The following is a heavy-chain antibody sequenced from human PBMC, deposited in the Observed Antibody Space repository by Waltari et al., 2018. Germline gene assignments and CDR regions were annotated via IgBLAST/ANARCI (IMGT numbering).Heavy chain of an antibody. CDR2: INHSGST. CDR3: ARGRIVVVPAAIKPGNWFDP. D-gene: IGHD2-2*02. Sequence: QVQLQQWGAGLLKPSETLSLTCAVYGGSFSGYYWSWIRQPPGKGLEWIGEINHSGSTNYNPSLKSRVTISVDTSKNQCSRKLSSVTAADTAVYYCARGRIVVVPAAIKPGNWFDPWGQGTLVTVSS. V-gene: IGHV4-34*01. CDR1: GGSFSGYY. J-gene: IGHJ5*02.